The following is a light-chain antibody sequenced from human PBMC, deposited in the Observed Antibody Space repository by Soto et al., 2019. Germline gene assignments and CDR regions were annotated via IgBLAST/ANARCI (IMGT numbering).Light chain of an antibody. CDR2: EDS. V-gene: IGLV2-8*01. CDR1: SSDVGGYNY. CDR3: SSYAGSNNLV. Sequence: QSALTQPPSASGSPGQSVTISCTGTSSDVGGYNYVSWYQQHPGKAPKLMIYEDSKRPSGVPDRFSGSKSGNTASLTVSGLQAEDEADYYCSSYAGSNNLVFGGGTKLTV. J-gene: IGLJ2*01.